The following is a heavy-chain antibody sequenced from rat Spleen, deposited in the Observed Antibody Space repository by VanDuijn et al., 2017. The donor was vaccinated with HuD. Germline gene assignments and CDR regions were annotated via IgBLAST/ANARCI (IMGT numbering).Heavy chain of an antibody. V-gene: IGHV2-19*01. J-gene: IGHJ2*01. CDR2: IQNGGNT. Sequence: QVQLKESGPGLVQPSQTLSLICTVSGFSLTDYNIHWLRQPPGKGLEWMGRIQNGGNTDYTSALKSRLSISRDTSKSQIFFEMNSLQTEDTAIYFCARVHYYSASSYFDYWGQGVMVTVSS. D-gene: IGHD1-1*01. CDR1: GFSLTDYN. CDR3: ARVHYYSASSYFDY.